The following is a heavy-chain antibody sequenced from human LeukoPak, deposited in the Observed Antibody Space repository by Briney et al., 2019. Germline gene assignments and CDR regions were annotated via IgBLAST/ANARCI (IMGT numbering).Heavy chain of an antibody. CDR2: IYSGGST. V-gene: IGHV3-53*04. Sequence: GGSLRLSCAASGFTVSSNYMSWVRQAPGKGLEWVSVIYSGGSTYYADSVKGRFTISRHNSKNTLYLQMNSLRAEDTAVYYCARAHTTQFYEGPFDPWGQGTLVTVSS. D-gene: IGHD5/OR15-5a*01. J-gene: IGHJ5*02. CDR3: ARAHTTQFYEGPFDP. CDR1: GFTVSSNY.